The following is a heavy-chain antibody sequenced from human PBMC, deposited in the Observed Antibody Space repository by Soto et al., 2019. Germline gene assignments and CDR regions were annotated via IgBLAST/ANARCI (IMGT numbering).Heavy chain of an antibody. CDR1: GFTFSSYG. Sequence: TGGSLRLSCAASGFTFSSYGMHWVRQAPGKGLEWVAVISYDGSNKYYADSVKGRFTISRDNSKNTLYLQMNSLRAEDTAVYYCAKDTRGYSYGFPQPVYSDYWGQGTLVTVSS. CDR3: AKDTRGYSYGFPQPVYSDY. CDR2: ISYDGSNK. D-gene: IGHD5-18*01. J-gene: IGHJ4*02. V-gene: IGHV3-30*18.